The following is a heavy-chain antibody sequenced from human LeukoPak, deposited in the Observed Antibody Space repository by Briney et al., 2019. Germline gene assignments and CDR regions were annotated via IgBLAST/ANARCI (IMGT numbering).Heavy chain of an antibody. CDR3: ARGALDTKTRFDY. Sequence: SETLSLTCTVSGGSISGYYWSWIRQPPGKGLEWIGYIYYSGSTKYNPSLKSRVTISVDASKNQFSLRLSSLTAADTAVYYCARGALDTKTRFDYWGQGTPVTVSS. V-gene: IGHV4-59*01. CDR1: GGSISGYY. CDR2: IYYSGST. J-gene: IGHJ4*02. D-gene: IGHD5-18*01.